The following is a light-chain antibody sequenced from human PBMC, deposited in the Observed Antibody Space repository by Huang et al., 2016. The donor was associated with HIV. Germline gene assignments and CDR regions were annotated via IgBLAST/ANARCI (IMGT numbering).Light chain of an antibody. J-gene: IGKJ5*01. CDR3: QQSYSALSS. CDR1: QNINTY. Sequence: IQMTQSPTSLSASIGDRVSIACRAIQNINTYLNWYQQKPGKAPKLLISSASTLHSGGPSGFSGSGSGTDFTLTIRGLQLDDFATYYCQQSYSALSSFGPGTRL. V-gene: IGKV1-39*01. CDR2: SAS.